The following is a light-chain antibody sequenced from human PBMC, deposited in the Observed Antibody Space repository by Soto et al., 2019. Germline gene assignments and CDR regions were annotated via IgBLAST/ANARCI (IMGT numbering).Light chain of an antibody. J-gene: IGKJ2*01. CDR2: KAS. CDR3: QQYNSFSHT. V-gene: IGKV1-5*03. Sequence: DIQMTQSPSTLSASVGDRVTITCRASQSLSGWLAWYQQKPGKAPKLLIYKASTLESGVPSRFSGSGSGTEFTLTISSLQPDDFATYYCQQYNSFSHTFGQGTKLEIK. CDR1: QSLSGW.